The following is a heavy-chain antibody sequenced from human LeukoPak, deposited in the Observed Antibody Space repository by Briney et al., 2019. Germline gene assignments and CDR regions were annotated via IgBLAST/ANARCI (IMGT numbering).Heavy chain of an antibody. CDR3: AKDGDAYIEYYYYYMDV. Sequence: PGGSLRLSCVSSGFTFSNYGMHWVRQAPGKGLEWVALIWHDGSNKYYADSVRGRVTISRDNSKNTLYLQMNSLTAEDTAVYFRAKDGDAYIEYYYYYMDVWGKGTTVTVSS. J-gene: IGHJ6*03. V-gene: IGHV3-33*06. CDR2: IWHDGSNK. D-gene: IGHD5-24*01. CDR1: GFTFSNYG.